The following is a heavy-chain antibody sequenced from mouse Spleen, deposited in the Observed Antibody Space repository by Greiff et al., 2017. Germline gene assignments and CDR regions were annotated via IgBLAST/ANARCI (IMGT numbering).Heavy chain of an antibody. J-gene: IGHJ3*01. CDR1: GFTFRSYA. CDR2: ISSGGGNT. Sequence: EVKLMESGGGLVKLGGSLKLSCAASGFTFRSYAMSWVRQTPEKRLEWVATISSGGGNTYYPDSVKGRFTISRDNAKNTLYLQMSSLKSEDTAMYYCANYYGNSWFAYWGQGTLVTVSA. V-gene: IGHV5-9*04. D-gene: IGHD2-1*01. CDR3: ANYYGNSWFAY.